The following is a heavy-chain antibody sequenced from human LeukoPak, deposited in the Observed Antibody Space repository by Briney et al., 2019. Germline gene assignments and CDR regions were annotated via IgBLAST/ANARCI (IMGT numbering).Heavy chain of an antibody. Sequence: GGSLRLSCAASGFTFSSYGMHWVRQALGKGLEWVAVIWYDGSNKYYADSVKGRFTISRDNSKNTLYLQMSSLRAEDTAVYYCAREEIAFDIWGQGTMVTVSS. CDR3: AREEIAFDI. CDR2: IWYDGSNK. J-gene: IGHJ3*02. CDR1: GFTFSSYG. V-gene: IGHV3-33*01.